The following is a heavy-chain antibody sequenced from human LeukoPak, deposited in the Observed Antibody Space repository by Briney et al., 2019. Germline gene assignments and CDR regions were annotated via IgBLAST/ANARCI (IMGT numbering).Heavy chain of an antibody. D-gene: IGHD6-13*01. Sequence: PSETLSLTCTVSGGSMSSGSYYWSWIRQPAGKGLEWIGRIYTSGSTNYNPSLKSRVTKSVDTSKNQFSLKLSSVPAADTAVYYCARDRAAAGSFDPWGEGTRVTVSS. J-gene: IGHJ5*02. CDR3: ARDRAAAGSFDP. V-gene: IGHV4-61*02. CDR2: IYTSGST. CDR1: GGSMSSGSYY.